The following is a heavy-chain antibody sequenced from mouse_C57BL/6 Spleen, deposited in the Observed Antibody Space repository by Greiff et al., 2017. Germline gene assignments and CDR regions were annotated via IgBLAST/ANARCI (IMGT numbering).Heavy chain of an antibody. J-gene: IGHJ2*01. Sequence: QVHVKQPGAELVRPGSSVKLSCKASGYTFTSYWMHWVKQRPIQGLEWIGNIDPSDSETHYNQKFKDKATLTVDKSSSTAYMQLSSLTSEDSAVYYCARSLHYYGSSYGYFDYWGQGTTLTVSS. V-gene: IGHV1-52*01. CDR2: IDPSDSET. CDR1: GYTFTSYW. CDR3: ARSLHYYGSSYGYFDY. D-gene: IGHD1-1*01.